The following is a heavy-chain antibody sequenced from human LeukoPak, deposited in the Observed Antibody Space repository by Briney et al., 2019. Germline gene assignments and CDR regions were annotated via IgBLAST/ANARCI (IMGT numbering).Heavy chain of an antibody. J-gene: IGHJ4*02. Sequence: SEPLSLTCIISDGSISISSYYWGWIRQPPGKGLEWIGTIYYSGSTYYNPSLRSRLTISADTSKNQFSLKLTSVTAADTAVYYCARSDFYAFDNWGQGTLVTVSS. CDR1: DGSISISSYY. V-gene: IGHV4-39*01. CDR2: IYYSGST. CDR3: ARSDFYAFDN. D-gene: IGHD2/OR15-2a*01.